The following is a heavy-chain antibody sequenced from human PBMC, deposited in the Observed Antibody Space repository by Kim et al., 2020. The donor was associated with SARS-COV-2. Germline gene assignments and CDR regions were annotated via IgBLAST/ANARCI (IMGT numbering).Heavy chain of an antibody. CDR1: GFTFSSYG. V-gene: IGHV3-30*03. Sequence: GGSLRLSCAASGFTFSSYGMHWVRQAPGKGLEWVAVISYDGNYKYYADYVKGRFTIARDNSKNMLYLQMNGLRAEDTAVYYCARDVCGNFWRGYTGVGCSMDVWGQGTTVTVSS. CDR3: ARDVCGNFWRGYTGVGCSMDV. CDR2: ISYDGNYK. J-gene: IGHJ6*02. D-gene: IGHD3-3*01.